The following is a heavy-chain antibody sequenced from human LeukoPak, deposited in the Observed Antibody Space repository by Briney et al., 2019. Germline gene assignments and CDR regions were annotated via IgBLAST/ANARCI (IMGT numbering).Heavy chain of an antibody. D-gene: IGHD2-2*01. CDR3: ARAYGGYCSSTSCYADYYYYYMDV. CDR2: IYHSGST. V-gene: IGHV4-38-2*02. J-gene: IGHJ6*03. CDR1: GYSISSGYY. Sequence: SETLSLTCTVSGYSISSGYYWGWIRQPPGKGLEWIGSIYHSGSTYYNPSPKSRVTISVDTSKNQFSLKLSSVTAADTAVYYCARAYGGYCSSTSCYADYYYYYMDVWGKGTTVTVSS.